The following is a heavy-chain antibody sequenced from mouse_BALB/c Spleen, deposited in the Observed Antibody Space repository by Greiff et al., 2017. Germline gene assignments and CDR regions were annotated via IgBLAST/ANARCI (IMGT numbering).Heavy chain of an antibody. J-gene: IGHJ4*01. D-gene: IGHD1-2*01. Sequence: EVQRVESGAELVKPGASVKISCKASGYSFTGYNMNWVKQSNGKSLEWIGNIDPYYGGTSYNQKFKGKATLTVDKSSSTAYMQLKSLTSEDSAVYYCARFTTAPSYAMDYWGQGTSVTVSS. V-gene: IGHV1S135*01. CDR2: IDPYYGGT. CDR1: GYSFTGYN. CDR3: ARFTTAPSYAMDY.